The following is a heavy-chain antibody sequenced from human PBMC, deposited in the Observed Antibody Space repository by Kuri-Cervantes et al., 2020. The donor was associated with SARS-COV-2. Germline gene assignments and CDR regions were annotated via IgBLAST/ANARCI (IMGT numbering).Heavy chain of an antibody. Sequence: SETLSLTCTVSGGSISSGGYYWSWIRQHPGKGLEWIGYIYYSGSTYYNPSLKSRVTISVDTSKNRFSLKLSSVTAADTAVYYCARGGTTTGHDNDAFDIWGQGTMVTVSS. J-gene: IGHJ3*02. CDR1: GGSISSGGYY. V-gene: IGHV4-31*03. CDR2: IYYSGST. D-gene: IGHD4-17*01. CDR3: ARGGTTTGHDNDAFDI.